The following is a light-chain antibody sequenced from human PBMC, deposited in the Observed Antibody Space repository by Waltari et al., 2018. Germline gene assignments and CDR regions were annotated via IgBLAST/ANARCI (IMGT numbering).Light chain of an antibody. J-gene: IGLJ1*01. CDR1: RSDLRSGDH. CDR2: HNT. CDR3: QSHDSSLRAYV. Sequence: QSVLTQPPSVSGAPGQRVTISCTGSRSDLRSGDHVTWYQQPPGNAPKPLIYHNTNRPSGVPDRFSASKSGTSASLAITGLQAEDEADYYCQSHDSSLRAYVFGTGTKVTVL. V-gene: IGLV1-40*01.